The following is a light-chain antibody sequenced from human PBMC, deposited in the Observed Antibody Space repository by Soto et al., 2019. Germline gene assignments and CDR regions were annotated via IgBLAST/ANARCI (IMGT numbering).Light chain of an antibody. J-gene: IGLJ1*01. CDR3: CSYTTRSAPYV. Sequence: QSVLTQPASVSGSPGQSITISCTGASSDVGGYDYVSWYQQHPGKAPKLMIYDVTTRPSGVSNRFSGSKSANTASLTTSGLQGEYEADYYCCSYTTRSAPYVFGTGTKVTVL. CDR1: SSDVGGYDY. V-gene: IGLV2-14*01. CDR2: DVT.